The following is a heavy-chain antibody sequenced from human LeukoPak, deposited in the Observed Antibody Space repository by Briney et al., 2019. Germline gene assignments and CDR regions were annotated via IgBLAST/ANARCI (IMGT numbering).Heavy chain of an antibody. Sequence: SETLSLPCAVYGGSFSGYYWSWLRQPPGKGLEWIGEINHSGSTNYNPSLKSRVTISVDTSKNQFSLKLSSVTAADTAVYYCARWSWVSSWFDPWGQGTLVTVSS. V-gene: IGHV4-34*01. CDR2: INHSGST. J-gene: IGHJ5*02. CDR1: GGSFSGYY. CDR3: ARWSWVSSWFDP. D-gene: IGHD3-16*01.